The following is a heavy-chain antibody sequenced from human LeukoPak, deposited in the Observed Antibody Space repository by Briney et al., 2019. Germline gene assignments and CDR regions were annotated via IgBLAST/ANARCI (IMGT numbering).Heavy chain of an antibody. CDR2: FYHSGNT. V-gene: IGHV4-38-2*01. Sequence: SETLSLTCAVSGFSISSGYYWGWIRQPPGKGMEWIGSFYHSGNTYYNPSLKSRVTISVDTSKNQFSLKLSSVTAADTAVYYCARVLKWFGVDAFDIWGQGTMVTVSS. D-gene: IGHD3-10*01. CDR1: GFSISSGYY. J-gene: IGHJ3*02. CDR3: ARVLKWFGVDAFDI.